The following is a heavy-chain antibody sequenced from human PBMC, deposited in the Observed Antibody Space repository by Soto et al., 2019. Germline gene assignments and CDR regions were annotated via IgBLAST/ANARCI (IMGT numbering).Heavy chain of an antibody. CDR1: GYSISSGYS. CDR3: ARISSGWQTVDY. D-gene: IGHD6-19*01. V-gene: IGHV4-38-2*01. Sequence: TLSLTCVVPGYSISSGYSWGWIRQPPGKGPEWIGSIYHSGNTYYNPSLKSRVTVSLDTSKNQFSLKLSSVTAADTAVYYCARISSGWQTVDYWGQGTLVTVSS. CDR2: IYHSGNT. J-gene: IGHJ4*02.